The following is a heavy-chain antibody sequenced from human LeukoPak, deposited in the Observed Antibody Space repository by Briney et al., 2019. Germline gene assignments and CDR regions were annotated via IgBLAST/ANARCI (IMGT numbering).Heavy chain of an antibody. D-gene: IGHD3-22*01. CDR2: IHYSGST. CDR3: ARAGYYYDRSGLVDC. J-gene: IGHJ4*02. V-gene: IGHV4-31*03. CDR1: GGSINSGAYY. Sequence: SETLSLTCTVSGGSINSGAYYWNWIRQHPGKGLEWIGYIHYSGSTYYNPSLKSRVTISAVTSKNQFSLKLSSVTAADTAVYYCARAGYYYDRSGLVDCWGRGTLVTVSS.